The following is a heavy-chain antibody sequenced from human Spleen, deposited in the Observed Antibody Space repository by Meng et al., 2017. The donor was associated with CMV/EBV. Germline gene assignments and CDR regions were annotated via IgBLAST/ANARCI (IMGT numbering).Heavy chain of an antibody. Sequence: YVVSCVSHTPVTGLERVTFIGYDGKTTFCDDTVEGQFTISRDNSKNTLYLQMSSLRPDDTATYYCVKYLLGPGLVLGPGALFDLWGRGTLVTVSS. CDR2: IGYDGKTT. J-gene: IGHJ2*01. D-gene: IGHD2-15*01. CDR3: VKYLLGPGLVLGPGALFDL. CDR1: YV. V-gene: IGHV3-30*02.